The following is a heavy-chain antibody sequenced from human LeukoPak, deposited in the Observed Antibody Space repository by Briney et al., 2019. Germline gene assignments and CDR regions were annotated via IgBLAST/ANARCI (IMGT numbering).Heavy chain of an antibody. J-gene: IGHJ6*03. Sequence: PSETLSLTCTVSGVSISSSNSYWGWIRQPPGKGLEWIASIYYTGNTYYNTSLKSRVTISIESSKNQISLRLTSVTATDTAMYYCARHAGAAMPNYYYMDVWGKGTTVTISS. CDR3: ARHAGAAMPNYYYMDV. D-gene: IGHD3-16*01. V-gene: IGHV4-39*01. CDR2: IYYTGNT. CDR1: GVSISSSNSY.